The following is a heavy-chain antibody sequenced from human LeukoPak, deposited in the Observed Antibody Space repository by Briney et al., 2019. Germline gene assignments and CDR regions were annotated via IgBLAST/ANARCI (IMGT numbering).Heavy chain of an antibody. CDR3: AKAPPPADYYGSGSNYYYYYYMDV. D-gene: IGHD3-10*01. CDR2: IRYDGSNK. J-gene: IGHJ6*03. Sequence: PGRSLRLSCAASGFTFSSYAMRWVRQAPGKGLEWVAFIRYDGSNKYYADSVKGRFTISRDNSKNTLYLQMNSLRAEDTAVYYCAKAPPPADYYGSGSNYYYYYYMDVWGKGTTVTISS. V-gene: IGHV3-30*02. CDR1: GFTFSSYA.